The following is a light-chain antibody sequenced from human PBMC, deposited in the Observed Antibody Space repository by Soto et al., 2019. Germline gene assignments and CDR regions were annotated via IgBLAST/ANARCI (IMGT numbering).Light chain of an antibody. V-gene: IGLV2-14*01. CDR2: EVN. Sequence: VLTQPASLSGSPGQSITISCTGTSSDIGAYDYVSWFQQHPGKAPKLMISEVNNRPSGVSNRFSGSKSGNTAYLTISGLQAEDEADYYCCSYIGHYIYVFGTGTKVTVL. J-gene: IGLJ1*01. CDR1: SSDIGAYDY. CDR3: CSYIGHYIYV.